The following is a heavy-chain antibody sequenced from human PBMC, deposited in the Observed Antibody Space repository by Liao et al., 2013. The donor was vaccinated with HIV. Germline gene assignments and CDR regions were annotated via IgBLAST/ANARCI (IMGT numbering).Heavy chain of an antibody. J-gene: IGHJ4*02. CDR3: ARDRGYYYDSTEVDY. CDR2: IYTSGST. D-gene: IGHD3-22*01. V-gene: IGHV4-61*02. Sequence: QVQLQESGPGLVKPSQTLSLTCTVSGGSISSGSYYWSWIRQPAGKGLEWIGRIYTSGSTNYNPSLESRVTMSVDTSKNQFSLKLSSVTAADTAVYYCARDRGYYYDSTEVDYWGQGTLVTVSS. CDR1: GGSISSGSYY.